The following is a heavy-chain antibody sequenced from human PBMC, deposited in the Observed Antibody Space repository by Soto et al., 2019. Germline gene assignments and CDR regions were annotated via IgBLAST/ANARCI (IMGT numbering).Heavy chain of an antibody. CDR3: AREGGMVRGVPNYYYGMDV. J-gene: IGHJ6*02. CDR2: IIPILGIA. V-gene: IGHV1-69*04. Sequence: SVKVSCKASGGTFSSYTISWVRQAPGQGLEWKGRIIPILGIANYAQKFQGRVTITADKSTSTAYMELSSLRSEDTAVYYCAREGGMVRGVPNYYYGMDVWGQGTTVTVSS. CDR1: GGTFSSYT. D-gene: IGHD3-10*01.